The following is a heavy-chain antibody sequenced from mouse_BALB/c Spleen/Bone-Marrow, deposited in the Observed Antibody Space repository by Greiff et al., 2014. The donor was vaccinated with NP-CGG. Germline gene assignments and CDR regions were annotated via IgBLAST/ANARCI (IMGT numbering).Heavy chain of an antibody. Sequence: EVQRVESGAELVKPGASVKLSCSASGFNIKDTYMHRVKQRPEQGLEWIGRIDPANGNTKYDPKFQGKATITADTSSNTAYLQLSSLTSEDTAVYYCARSRDYGSSYYAMDYWGQGTSVTVSS. CDR2: IDPANGNT. D-gene: IGHD1-1*01. CDR3: ARSRDYGSSYYAMDY. J-gene: IGHJ4*01. CDR1: GFNIKDTY. V-gene: IGHV14-3*02.